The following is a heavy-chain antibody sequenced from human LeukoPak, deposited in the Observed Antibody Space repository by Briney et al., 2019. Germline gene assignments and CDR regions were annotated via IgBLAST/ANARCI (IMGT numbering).Heavy chain of an antibody. Sequence: GGSLRLSCAASGFTFSSYWMHWVRQAPGKGLVWASRINSDGSSTSYADSVKGRFTISRDNAKNTLYLQMNSLRAEDTAVYYCARGNPYYYDSSGYTDYWGQGTLVTVSS. CDR1: GFTFSSYW. CDR2: INSDGSST. CDR3: ARGNPYYYDSSGYTDY. V-gene: IGHV3-74*01. D-gene: IGHD3-22*01. J-gene: IGHJ4*02.